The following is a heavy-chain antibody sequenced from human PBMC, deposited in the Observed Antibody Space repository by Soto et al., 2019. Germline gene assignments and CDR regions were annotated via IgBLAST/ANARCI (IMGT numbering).Heavy chain of an antibody. D-gene: IGHD2-8*01. Sequence: ASVKVSCQASGYNFTSNDINWVGQATGQGLEWMGWMNPNSDNTGYAQKFQGRLTMTRSTSTNTAYMELNSLTSEDTAVYYCVKGGTNFDSWGQGTLVTVSS. CDR3: VKGGTNFDS. CDR2: MNPNSDNT. J-gene: IGHJ5*01. V-gene: IGHV1-8*01. CDR1: GYNFTSND.